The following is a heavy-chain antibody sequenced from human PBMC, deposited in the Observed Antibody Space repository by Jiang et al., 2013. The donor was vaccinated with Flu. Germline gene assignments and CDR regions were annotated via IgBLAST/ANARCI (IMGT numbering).Heavy chain of an antibody. CDR1: GYTFTSYY. V-gene: IGHV1-46*03. J-gene: IGHJ5*02. CDR2: INPSGGST. Sequence: SVKVSCKASGYTFTSYYMHWVRQAPGQGLEWMGIINPSGGSTSYAQKFQGRVTMTRDTSTSTVYMELSSLRSEDTAVYYCARDCRRIAVAGTSTWFDPWGQGTLVTVSS. CDR3: ARDCRRIAVAGTSTWFDP. D-gene: IGHD6-19*01.